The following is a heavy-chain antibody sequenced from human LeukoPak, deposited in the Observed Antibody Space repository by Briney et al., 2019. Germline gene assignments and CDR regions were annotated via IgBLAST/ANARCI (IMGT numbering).Heavy chain of an antibody. J-gene: IGHJ4*02. CDR3: AREKAGSTSSIDY. V-gene: IGHV4-59*06. CDR2: IYYSGST. Sequence: PSETLSLTCTVSGGSISSYYWSWIRQHPGQGLEWIGYIYYSGSTYYNPSLKSRVIISVDTSKNQFSLKLSSVTAADTAVYYCAREKAGSTSSIDYWGQGTLVTVSS. D-gene: IGHD2-2*01. CDR1: GGSISSYY.